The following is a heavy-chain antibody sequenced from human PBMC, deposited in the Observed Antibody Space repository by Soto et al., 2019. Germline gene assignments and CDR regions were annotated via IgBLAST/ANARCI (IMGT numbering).Heavy chain of an antibody. D-gene: IGHD3-22*01. CDR2: TYYGWNT. Sequence: SETLSLTCSVSGGSISDYYWSWIRQPPGKGLEWIGYTYYGWNTNYNPSLKSRVTISVDTSKNQFSLKLISVTAADTAVYYCARDREYYDSSGLYFDCWGQGTLVTVSS. CDR3: ARDREYYDSSGLYFDC. V-gene: IGHV4-59*01. J-gene: IGHJ4*02. CDR1: GGSISDYY.